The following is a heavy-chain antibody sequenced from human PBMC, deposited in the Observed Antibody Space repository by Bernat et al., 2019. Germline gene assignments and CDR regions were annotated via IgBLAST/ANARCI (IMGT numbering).Heavy chain of an antibody. CDR2: ISYDGSNK. V-gene: IGHV3-30*18. J-gene: IGHJ4*02. CDR1: GFTFSSYG. CDR3: AKDGTTYGDLYYFDY. D-gene: IGHD4-17*01. Sequence: VQLLESGGGLVQPGGSLRLSCAASGFTFSSYGMHWVRQAPGKGLEWVAVISYDGSNKYYADSVKGRFTISRDNSKNTLYLQMNSLRAEDTAVYYCAKDGTTYGDLYYFDYWGQGTLVTVSS.